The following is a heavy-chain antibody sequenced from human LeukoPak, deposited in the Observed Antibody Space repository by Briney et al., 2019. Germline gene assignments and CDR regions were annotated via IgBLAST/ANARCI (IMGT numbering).Heavy chain of an antibody. J-gene: IGHJ4*02. CDR2: IKEDGSEK. CDR1: GFRFSTYW. CDR3: ARGGSYYAN. V-gene: IGHV3-7*04. Sequence: GGSLRLSCAASGFRFSTYWMSWVRQAPGKGLEWVANIKEDGSEKYYVDTVKGRFTISRDNAKNSLYLQMNSLRADDTAVYHCARGGSYYANWGQGTLVTVSS. D-gene: IGHD3-10*01.